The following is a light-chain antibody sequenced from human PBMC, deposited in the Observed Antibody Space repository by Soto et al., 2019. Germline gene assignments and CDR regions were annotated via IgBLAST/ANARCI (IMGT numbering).Light chain of an antibody. Sequence: EIALSQSPGTLSLSPGEEATLSCGASQSVSSSYLAWYQQKPGQAPRLLIYGASSRATGIPDRFSGSGSGTDFTLTISRLEPEDFAVYYCQQYGSSPWTFGQGSNVDVK. J-gene: IGKJ1*01. CDR1: QSVSSSY. V-gene: IGKV3-20*01. CDR3: QQYGSSPWT. CDR2: GAS.